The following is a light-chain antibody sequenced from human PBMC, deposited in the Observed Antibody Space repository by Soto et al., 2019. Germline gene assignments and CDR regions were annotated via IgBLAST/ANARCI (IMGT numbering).Light chain of an antibody. Sequence: DIQMTQSPSTLSASVGDRVTITCRASQSISNRLAWYHQKPGKTPNLLIYDASNLGSGVPSRFSGSGSGTEFTLTISSLQPHDFATYYCQQYDTYSTFGQGTKVEIK. CDR2: DAS. J-gene: IGKJ1*01. CDR1: QSISNR. CDR3: QQYDTYST. V-gene: IGKV1-5*01.